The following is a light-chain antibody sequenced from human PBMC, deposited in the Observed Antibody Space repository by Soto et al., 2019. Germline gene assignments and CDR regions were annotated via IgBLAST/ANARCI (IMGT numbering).Light chain of an antibody. J-gene: IGKJ2*01. V-gene: IGKV1-39*01. CDR2: AAS. CDR3: QQSYITPYT. Sequence: DIQMTQSPSSLSASVGGRVTISFRASQTRSNYLNWYKQKPGKAPNLLIYAASSLQSGVPSRFSGSGSGTDFTLTITSLQPEDFATYYCQQSYITPYTFGQGTQLEI. CDR1: QTRSNY.